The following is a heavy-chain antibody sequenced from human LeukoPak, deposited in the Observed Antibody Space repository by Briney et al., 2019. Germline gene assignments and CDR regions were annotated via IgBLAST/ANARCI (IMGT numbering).Heavy chain of an antibody. CDR3: AKRHYSSRTFDY. J-gene: IGHJ4*02. Sequence: GGSLRLSCEASGFTFRNYAMSWVRQAPEKGLEWVSSVSGSGSTTHYEDSVKGRFTITRDNSKNTLFLQVGSLRAEDTALYYCAKRHYSSRTFDYWGQGTLVTVSS. V-gene: IGHV3-23*01. CDR2: VSGSGSTT. CDR1: GFTFRNYA. D-gene: IGHD6-13*01.